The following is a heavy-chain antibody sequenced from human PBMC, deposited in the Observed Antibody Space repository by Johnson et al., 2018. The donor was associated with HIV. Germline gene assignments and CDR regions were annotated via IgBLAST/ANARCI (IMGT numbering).Heavy chain of an antibody. Sequence: QVQLVESGGGVVQPGKSLRLSCAASGFTFSIYTMHWVRQAPGKGLEWVAVISYDGSNTYYVDSVKGRFTISRDSSKNTLYLQMNSLRADDTALYYCARGGAGLAAAEDAFDIWGQGTMVTVSS. CDR1: GFTFSIYT. CDR2: ISYDGSNT. V-gene: IGHV3-30*04. D-gene: IGHD6-13*01. CDR3: ARGGAGLAAAEDAFDI. J-gene: IGHJ3*02.